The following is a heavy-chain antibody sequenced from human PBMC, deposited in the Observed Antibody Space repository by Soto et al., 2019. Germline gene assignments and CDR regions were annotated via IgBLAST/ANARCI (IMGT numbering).Heavy chain of an antibody. J-gene: IGHJ6*02. CDR1: GYTFTSNY. V-gene: IGHV1-46*01. CDR2: INPSGGST. CDR3: ASRGSYYDSSGYYYVDYYYGMHV. D-gene: IGHD3-22*01. Sequence: ASVKVSCKASGYTFTSNYMHWVRQAPGQGLEWMGIINPSGGSTSYALKFQGRVTMTRDTSTSTVYMELSSLRSEDTAVYYCASRGSYYDSSGYYYVDYYYGMHVWGQGTMVTVSS.